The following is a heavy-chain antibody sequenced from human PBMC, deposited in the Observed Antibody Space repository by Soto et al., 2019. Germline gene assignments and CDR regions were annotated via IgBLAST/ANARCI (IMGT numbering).Heavy chain of an antibody. Sequence: SETLSLTCTASGGSISSTNWWSWVRQPPGKGLEWIGEIFHSGSTNYNPSLKSRVTISVDKSKNQFSLKLNSVTAADTAVYYCARVSSGYHPWGQGTLVTVSS. CDR3: ARVSSGYHP. J-gene: IGHJ5*02. CDR1: GGSISSTNW. V-gene: IGHV4-4*02. D-gene: IGHD3-22*01. CDR2: IFHSGST.